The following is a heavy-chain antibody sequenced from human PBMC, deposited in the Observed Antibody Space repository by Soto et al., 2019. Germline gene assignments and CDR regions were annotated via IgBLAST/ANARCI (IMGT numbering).Heavy chain of an antibody. V-gene: IGHV1-69*01. CDR1: GGTFSSYA. CDR3: ARDLTGTTGYYYYYGMDV. J-gene: IGHJ6*02. CDR2: IIPIFGTA. D-gene: IGHD1-7*01. Sequence: QVQLVQSGAEVKKPGSSVEVSCKASGGTFSSYAISWVRQAPGQGLEWMGGIIPIFGTANYAQKFQGRVTITADESTSTAYMELSSLRSEDTAVYYCARDLTGTTGYYYYYGMDVWGQGTTVTVSS.